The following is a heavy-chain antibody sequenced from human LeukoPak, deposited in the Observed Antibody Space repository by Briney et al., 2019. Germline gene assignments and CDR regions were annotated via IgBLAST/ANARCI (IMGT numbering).Heavy chain of an antibody. V-gene: IGHV3-21*04. CDR2: ISSSSSVI. CDR1: GFTFSSYS. Sequence: GGSLRLSCGASGFTFSSYSINWVRQAPGRGLEWVSSISSSSSVIFYSDSVKGRFTISRDNAKNSLYLQMNSLRAEDTAVYYCARDGGVVATGYSIWGQGTMVTVSS. CDR3: ARDGGVVATGYSI. D-gene: IGHD5-12*01. J-gene: IGHJ3*02.